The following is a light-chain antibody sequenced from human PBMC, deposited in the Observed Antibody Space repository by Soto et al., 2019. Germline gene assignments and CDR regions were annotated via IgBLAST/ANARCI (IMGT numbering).Light chain of an antibody. CDR1: QSISSGY. Sequence: EVVMTQSPATVSLSPGERATLSCRASQSISSGYLAWYQQKPGQAPRLLIYGASNRATGIPDRFSGSGSGTDFTLTISRLEPEDFAVYYCQQYGSSGTFGQGTKVDIK. CDR3: QQYGSSGT. V-gene: IGKV3-20*01. J-gene: IGKJ1*01. CDR2: GAS.